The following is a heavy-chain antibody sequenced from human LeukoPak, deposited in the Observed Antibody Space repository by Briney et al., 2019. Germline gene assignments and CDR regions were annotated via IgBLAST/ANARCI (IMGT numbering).Heavy chain of an antibody. CDR2: MNPNSGNT. CDR3: ARDSGDYYGSSGYQNWFDP. D-gene: IGHD3-22*01. J-gene: IGHJ5*02. CDR1: GYTFTSYD. V-gene: IGHV1-8*01. Sequence: GASVKVSCKASGYTFTSYDINWVRQATGQGLEWMGWMNPNSGNTGYAQKFQGRVTMTRNTSISTAYMELSSLRSEDTAVYYCARDSGDYYGSSGYQNWFDPWGQGTLVTVSS.